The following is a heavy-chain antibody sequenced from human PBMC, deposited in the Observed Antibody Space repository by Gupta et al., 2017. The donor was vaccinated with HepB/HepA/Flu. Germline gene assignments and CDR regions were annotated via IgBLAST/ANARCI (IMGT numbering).Heavy chain of an antibody. D-gene: IGHD3-16*01. Sequence: QVQLVQSGTELQQPGASLKISCRASGETFKAFAIHWIRQAPGQRLEDMGWINTGHGNIAYSPKFQDRITLTWDAAASTAYMTLSSLTSEDTAVFYCAILPGGVSSYDFWAQGTQVTVSS. J-gene: IGHJ4*02. CDR1: GETFKAFA. V-gene: IGHV1-3*04. CDR2: INTGHGNI. CDR3: AILPGGVSSYDF.